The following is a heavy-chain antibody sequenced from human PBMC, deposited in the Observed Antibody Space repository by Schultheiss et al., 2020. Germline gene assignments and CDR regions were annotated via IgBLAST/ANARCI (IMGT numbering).Heavy chain of an antibody. CDR1: GGSISSYY. CDR2: IYYSGST. V-gene: IGHV4-59*01. D-gene: IGHD2-15*01. Sequence: SETLSLTCTVSGGSISSYYWSWIRQPPGKGLEWIGYIYYSGSTNYNPSLKSRVTISVDTSKNQFSLKLSSVTAADTAVYYCARGVQSARGLLLGWFDPWGQGTLVTVSS. CDR3: ARGVQSARGLLLGWFDP. J-gene: IGHJ5*02.